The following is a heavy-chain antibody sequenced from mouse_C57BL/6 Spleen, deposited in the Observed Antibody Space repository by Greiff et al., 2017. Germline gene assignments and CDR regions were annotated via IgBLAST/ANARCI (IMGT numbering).Heavy chain of an antibody. CDR1: GFTFSDYY. V-gene: IGHV5-16*01. CDR3: ARNDYGFAY. CDR2: INYDGSST. D-gene: IGHD2-4*01. J-gene: IGHJ3*01. Sequence: EVKLVESEGGLVQPGSSMKLSCTASGFTFSDYYMAWVRQVPEKGLEWVANINYDGSSTYYLDSLKSRFIISRDNAKNILYLQMSSLKSEDTATYYCARNDYGFAYWGQGTLVTVSA.